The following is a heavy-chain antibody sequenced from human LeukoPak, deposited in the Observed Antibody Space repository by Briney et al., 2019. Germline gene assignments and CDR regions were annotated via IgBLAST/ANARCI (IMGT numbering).Heavy chain of an antibody. Sequence: GGSLRLSCAASGFTFSSNYMRWVRQAPGKGLEWVSVIYSGVSTYYADSVKGRFTISRDNSKNTLYLQMNSLRAEDTALYYCARDRRYYDSSGYYFHWYFDLWGRGTLVTVSS. CDR3: ARDRRYYDSSGYYFHWYFDL. V-gene: IGHV3-53*01. J-gene: IGHJ2*01. CDR2: IYSGVST. D-gene: IGHD3-22*01. CDR1: GFTFSSNY.